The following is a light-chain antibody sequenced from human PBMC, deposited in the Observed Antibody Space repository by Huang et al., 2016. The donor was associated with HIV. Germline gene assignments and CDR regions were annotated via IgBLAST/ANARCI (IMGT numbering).Light chain of an antibody. CDR1: QNVSTN. CDR3: QQYNKWPPP. J-gene: IGKJ4*01. Sequence: EIVMTQSPATLSVSPGERATLFCRASQNVSTNLAWYQQKLCQAPRLLIYGASTRATGIPARFSGSGSGTEFTLTISSLQSEDLAVYYCQQYNKWPPPFGGGTKVEIK. V-gene: IGKV3-15*01. CDR2: GAS.